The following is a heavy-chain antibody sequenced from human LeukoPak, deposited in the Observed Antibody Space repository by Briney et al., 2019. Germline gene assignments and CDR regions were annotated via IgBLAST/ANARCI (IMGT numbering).Heavy chain of an antibody. V-gene: IGHV4-4*07. J-gene: IGHJ6*03. Sequence: SETLSLTCTVSGGSISSYYWSWIRQPAGKGLEWIGHIYTSGSTNYNPSLKSRVTMSVDTPKNQFSLKLSSVTAADTAVYYCATDQPYYVFWCGREVGDSGDYYCDYYMEFWGKGTTVTVSS. CDR3: ATDQPYYVFWCGREVGDSGDYYCDYYMEF. CDR1: GGSISSYY. D-gene: IGHD3-3*01. CDR2: IYTSGST.